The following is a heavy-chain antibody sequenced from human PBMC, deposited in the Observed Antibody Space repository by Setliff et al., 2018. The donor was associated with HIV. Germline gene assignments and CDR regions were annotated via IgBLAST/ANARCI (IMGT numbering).Heavy chain of an antibody. V-gene: IGHV1-24*01. CDR2: LDPKDGKT. Sequence: ASVKVSCKVSGYTLTELSRHWVRQAPGKGLEWMGGLDPKDGKTMYAQKFQGRVTITADKSTNTAYMELTSLTSEDTAVYYCARELGEYCSGGTCYHHYYFDYWGPGTLVTVSS. CDR1: GYTLTELS. J-gene: IGHJ4*02. D-gene: IGHD2-15*01. CDR3: ARELGEYCSGGTCYHHYYFDY.